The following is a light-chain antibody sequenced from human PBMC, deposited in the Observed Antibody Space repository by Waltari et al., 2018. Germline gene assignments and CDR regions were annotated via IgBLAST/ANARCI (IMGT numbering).Light chain of an antibody. V-gene: IGLV1-40*01. CDR3: QSYDNSLSGYV. Sequence: QSVLTQPPSVSGAPGQRVTISCTGSTSNIGAGSDVHWYQQLPGPAPKLLIFGNTNRPSGVPDRFSGSKSGTSPSLAITGLQVEDEADYYCQSYDNSLSGYVFGSGTKVTVL. CDR1: TSNIGAGSD. CDR2: GNT. J-gene: IGLJ1*01.